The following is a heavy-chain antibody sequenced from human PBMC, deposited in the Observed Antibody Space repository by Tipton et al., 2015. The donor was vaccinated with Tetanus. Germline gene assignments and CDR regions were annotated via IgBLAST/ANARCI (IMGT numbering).Heavy chain of an antibody. D-gene: IGHD3-3*01. CDR2: ISYDGSNR. CDR1: GFTFSSYG. Sequence: SLRLSCAASGFTFSSYGMHWVRQARGKGLEWVAVISYDGSNRYYADAVKGRFTIFRDNDKNTLSLQIDSLRAEDTAVYYCAKDYDFWVAGRTYSLDYWGQGVVVTVSS. J-gene: IGHJ4*02. CDR3: AKDYDFWVAGRTYSLDY. V-gene: IGHV3-30*18.